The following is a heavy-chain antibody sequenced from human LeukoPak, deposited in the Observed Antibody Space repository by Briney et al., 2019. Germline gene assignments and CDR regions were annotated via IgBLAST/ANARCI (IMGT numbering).Heavy chain of an antibody. CDR1: GGSISSGGYH. V-gene: IGHV4-31*03. CDR2: IYYSGSA. Sequence: SETLSLTCTVSGGSISSGGYHWSWIRQHPGKGLEWIGYIYYSGSAYYNPSLKSRVTISVDTSKNQFSLKLSSVTAADTAVYYCARDSTYYYYGMDVWGQGTTVTVSS. CDR3: ARDSTYYYYGMDV. J-gene: IGHJ6*02.